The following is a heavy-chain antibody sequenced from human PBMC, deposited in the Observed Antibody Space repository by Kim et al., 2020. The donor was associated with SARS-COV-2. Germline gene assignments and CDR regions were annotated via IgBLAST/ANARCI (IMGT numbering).Heavy chain of an antibody. CDR3: AKDLEGFGELFL. J-gene: IGHJ4*02. V-gene: IGHV3-23*01. Sequence: YYADSVKGRFTISRDNSKNTLYLQMNSLRAEDTAVYYCAKDLEGFGELFLWGQGTLVTVSS. D-gene: IGHD3-10*01.